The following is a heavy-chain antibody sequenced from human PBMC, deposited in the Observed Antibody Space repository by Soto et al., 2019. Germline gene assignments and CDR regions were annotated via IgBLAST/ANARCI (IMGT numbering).Heavy chain of an antibody. V-gene: IGHV3-33*01. CDR2: IRYDGSNK. J-gene: IGHJ4*02. CDR3: ARGRYYDILTGYYPDY. Sequence: PGGSLRLSCAASGFTFSSYGMHWVRQAPGKGLEWVAVIRYDGSNKYYADSVKGRFTISRDNSKNTLYLQMNSLRAEDTAVYYCARGRYYDILTGYYPDYWGQGTLVTVSS. CDR1: GFTFSSYG. D-gene: IGHD3-9*01.